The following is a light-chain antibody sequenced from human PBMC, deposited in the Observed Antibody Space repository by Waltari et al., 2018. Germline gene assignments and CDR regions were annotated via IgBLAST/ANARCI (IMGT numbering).Light chain of an antibody. CDR1: QSVSSN. V-gene: IGKV3-11*01. Sequence: EIVLTQSPATLSLSPGDRATLSCRASQSVSSNLAWYQQMPGHAPMLLHQRASNRATGIPARFSGSGSGTDFTLTISSLGPEDFAVYYCQQRSNWPRTFGQGTKVEIK. CDR2: RAS. CDR3: QQRSNWPRT. J-gene: IGKJ1*01.